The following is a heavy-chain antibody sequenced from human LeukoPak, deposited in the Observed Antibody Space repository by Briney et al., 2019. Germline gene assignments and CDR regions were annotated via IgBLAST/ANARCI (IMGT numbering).Heavy chain of an antibody. CDR2: INHSGST. Sequence: SETLSLTCALYGGSFSGYYWTWLRQPPGKGLEWIGEINHSGSTNYSPSLTSRVTISLDTSKNQFSLELTSVTAADTAVYYCARGSRLTGTFDIWGQGTMVTVSS. D-gene: IGHD3-9*01. J-gene: IGHJ3*02. CDR3: ARGSRLTGTFDI. CDR1: GGSFSGYY. V-gene: IGHV4-34*01.